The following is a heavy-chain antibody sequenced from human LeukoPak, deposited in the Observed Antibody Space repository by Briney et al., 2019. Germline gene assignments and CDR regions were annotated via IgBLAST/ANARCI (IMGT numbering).Heavy chain of an antibody. CDR3: ARDFFAFGGVIALLDY. CDR2: IKLDGSEK. Sequence: PGGSLRLSCAASGLTFRTYATSWVRQAPGKGLGWVANIKLDGSEKYYVDSVKGRFTISRDNAKKSLYLQMNSLRDEDTAVYYCARDFFAFGGVIALLDYWGQGTLVTVSS. D-gene: IGHD3-16*02. CDR1: GLTFRTYA. V-gene: IGHV3-7*01. J-gene: IGHJ4*02.